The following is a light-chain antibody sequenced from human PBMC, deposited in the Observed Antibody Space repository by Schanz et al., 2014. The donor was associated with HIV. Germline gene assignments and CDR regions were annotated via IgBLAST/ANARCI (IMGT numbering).Light chain of an antibody. CDR3: LSYDSSLSGSV. J-gene: IGLJ3*02. Sequence: QSVLTQPPSVSGAPGQKVTISCSGSSSNIGNNYVSWYQQLPGTAPKLLIYDNNKRPSGIPDRFSGSKSGTAASLAISGLQAEDEADYYCLSYDSSLSGSVFGGGTKLTVL. V-gene: IGLV1-51*01. CDR2: DNN. CDR1: SSNIGNNY.